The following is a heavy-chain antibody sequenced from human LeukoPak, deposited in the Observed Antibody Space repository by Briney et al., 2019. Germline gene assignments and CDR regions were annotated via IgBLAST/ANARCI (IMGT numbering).Heavy chain of an antibody. J-gene: IGHJ4*02. CDR2: IYYSGST. Sequence: SETLSLTCTVSDGSINSGSYYWGWIRQPPGKGLEWIGTIYYSGSTFYNPSLKSRVTISVDTSKNQFSLRVSSVTATDTAVYYCARLVGTATVDGSWDHWGQGTLVTVSS. D-gene: IGHD5-18*01. V-gene: IGHV4-39*01. CDR3: ARLVGTATVDGSWDH. CDR1: DGSINSGSYY.